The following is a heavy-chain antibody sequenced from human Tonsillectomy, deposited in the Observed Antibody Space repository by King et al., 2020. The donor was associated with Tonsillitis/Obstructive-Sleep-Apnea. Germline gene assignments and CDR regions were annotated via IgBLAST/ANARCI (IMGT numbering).Heavy chain of an antibody. J-gene: IGHJ6*02. CDR1: GYSFTTYW. CDR2: IYPDDSDT. V-gene: IGHV5-51*03. Sequence: QLVQSGAEVKKPGESLKISCKGSGYSFTTYWIAWVRQMPGKGLEWMGIIYPDDSDTRYSPSFQGQVTISADKSISTAYLQWSSLKASDTAMYYCASYSTYYFWNDYPDNYYYYYGMDVWGQGTTVTVSS. CDR3: ASYSTYYFWNDYPDNYYYYYGMDV. D-gene: IGHD3-3*01.